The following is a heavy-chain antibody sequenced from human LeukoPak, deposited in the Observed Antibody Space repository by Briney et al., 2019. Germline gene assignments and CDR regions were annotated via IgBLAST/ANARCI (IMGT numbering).Heavy chain of an antibody. Sequence: GGSLRLSCAASGFTFRGYEMNWVRQAPGKGLEWISYICGRGKTIYYADSVKGRFTISRDDAKNSLYLQMNSLRAEDTAVYYCARKDPTPLSHFDHWGQGTLVTVSS. CDR1: GFTFRGYE. CDR2: ICGRGKTI. J-gene: IGHJ4*02. CDR3: ARKDPTPLSHFDH. V-gene: IGHV3-48*03. D-gene: IGHD2-15*01.